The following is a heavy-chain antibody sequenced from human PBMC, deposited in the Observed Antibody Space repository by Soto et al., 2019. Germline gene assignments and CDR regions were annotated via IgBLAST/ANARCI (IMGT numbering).Heavy chain of an antibody. D-gene: IGHD3-10*01. CDR3: ARERRGMVRGVIFDY. CDR2: ISAYNGNT. J-gene: IGHJ4*02. CDR1: GCTFTSYG. V-gene: IGHV1-18*01. Sequence: GASVKVSCKASGCTFTSYGISWVRQAPGQGLEWMGWISAYNGNTNYAQKLQGRVTMTTDTSTSTAYMELRSLRSDDTAVYYCARERRGMVRGVIFDYWGQGTLVTVSS.